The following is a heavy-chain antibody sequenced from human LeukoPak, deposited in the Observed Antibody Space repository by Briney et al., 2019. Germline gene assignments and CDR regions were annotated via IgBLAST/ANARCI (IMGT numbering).Heavy chain of an antibody. CDR1: GLTFSNYW. D-gene: IGHD6-19*01. Sequence: PGGSLRLSCAASGLTFSNYWMHWVRQAPGKGLEWVSAISGSGGSTYYADSVKGRFTISRDNSKNTLYLQMNSLRAEDTAVYYCAKGPIEQWLVPLVLYYFDYWGQGTLVTVSS. CDR3: AKGPIEQWLVPLVLYYFDY. V-gene: IGHV3-23*01. J-gene: IGHJ4*02. CDR2: ISGSGGST.